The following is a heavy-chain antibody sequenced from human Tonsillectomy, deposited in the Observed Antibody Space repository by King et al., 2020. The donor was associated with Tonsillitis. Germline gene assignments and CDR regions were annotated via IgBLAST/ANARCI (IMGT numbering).Heavy chain of an antibody. CDR1: GFTFSSYG. D-gene: IGHD3-3*01. CDR3: AKDPLRVGMVWPIGYFDL. J-gene: IGHJ2*01. CDR2: ISYDGSNK. Sequence: VQLVESGGGVVQPGRSLRLSCAASGFTFSSYGMHWVRQAPGKGLEWVAVISYDGSNKYYADSVKGRFTISRDNSKNTLYLQMNSLRAEDTAVYYCAKDPLRVGMVWPIGYFDLWGRGTLVTVSS. V-gene: IGHV3-30*18.